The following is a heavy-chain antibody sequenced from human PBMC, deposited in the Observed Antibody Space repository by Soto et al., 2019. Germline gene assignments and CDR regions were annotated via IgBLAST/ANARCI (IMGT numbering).Heavy chain of an antibody. Sequence: EVQLVESGGGLVQPGESLTLSCAASGFTFSSYWMHWVRQAPGKGLVWVSRIKSDGSGTYYADSVKGRLTISRDNARNTLCVQMNRLRVEDTAVYFCARGDGDHYDGNGYRGRYWGQGTLVTVSS. CDR3: ARGDGDHYDGNGYRGRY. V-gene: IGHV3-74*01. CDR2: IKSDGSGT. CDR1: GFTFSSYW. J-gene: IGHJ4*02. D-gene: IGHD3-22*01.